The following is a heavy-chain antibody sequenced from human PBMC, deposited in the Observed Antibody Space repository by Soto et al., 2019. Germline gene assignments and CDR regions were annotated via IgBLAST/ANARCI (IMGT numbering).Heavy chain of an antibody. CDR3: ARDPPYGSGTSQNYGMDV. CDR2: IKQDGSET. D-gene: IGHD3-10*01. V-gene: IGHV3-7*04. CDR1: GFTFNTYW. J-gene: IGHJ6*02. Sequence: SLRLSCAASGFTFNTYWMTWVRQAPGKGLEWVANIKQDGSETYYVDSVKGRFTISRDNAKNSLYLQMNSLRAEDTAVYYCARDPPYGSGTSQNYGMDVWGQGTTVTVSS.